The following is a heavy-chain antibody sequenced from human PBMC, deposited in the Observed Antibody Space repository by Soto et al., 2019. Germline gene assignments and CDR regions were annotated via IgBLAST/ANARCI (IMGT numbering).Heavy chain of an antibody. V-gene: IGHV1-69*04. CDR3: AADLPGHGGGYEFDY. CDR1: GYTFTSYD. D-gene: IGHD2-15*01. J-gene: IGHJ4*01. CDR2: IIPLLDTT. Sequence: SVKVSCKASGYTFTSYDINWVRQAPGQGLEWMGRIIPLLDTTNYAQKFQGRVTITADKSTGTAYMELNSLRSEDTAVYYCAADLPGHGGGYEFDYWGQGTPVTVSS.